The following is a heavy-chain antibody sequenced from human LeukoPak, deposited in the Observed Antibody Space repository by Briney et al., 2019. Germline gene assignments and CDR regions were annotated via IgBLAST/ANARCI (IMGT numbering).Heavy chain of an antibody. CDR3: ARDRRRVTPSYGVDV. Sequence: SETLSLTCTVSGGSISSGDYYWSWVRQPPGKGLEWIGYIYYSGSTYYNPSLKSRVTISVDTSKNQFSLKLNSVTAADTAVYYCARDRRRVTPSYGVDVWGQGTTVTVSS. D-gene: IGHD2-21*02. V-gene: IGHV4-30-4*01. CDR1: GGSISSGDYY. J-gene: IGHJ6*02. CDR2: IYYSGST.